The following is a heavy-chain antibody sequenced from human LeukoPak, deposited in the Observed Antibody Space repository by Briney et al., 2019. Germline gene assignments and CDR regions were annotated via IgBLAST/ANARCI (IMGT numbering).Heavy chain of an antibody. Sequence: GGSLRLSCAASGFTFSSYAMSWVRQAPGKGLEWVSSISGSGGSIYYADSLKGRFSISRENSKNTLHLQMNSLRAEDTAVYYCAKYQQHLANWGQGTLVTVST. V-gene: IGHV3-23*01. J-gene: IGHJ4*02. D-gene: IGHD6-13*01. CDR3: AKYQQHLAN. CDR2: ISGSGGSI. CDR1: GFTFSSYA.